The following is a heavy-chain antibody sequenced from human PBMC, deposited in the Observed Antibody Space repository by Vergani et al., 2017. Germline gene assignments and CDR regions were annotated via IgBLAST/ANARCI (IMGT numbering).Heavy chain of an antibody. CDR1: GFTFSSYA. D-gene: IGHD6-19*01. V-gene: IGHV3-23*01. CDR2: ISGSGGST. J-gene: IGHJ4*02. CDR3: AKDMDAAVAGMGDY. Sequence: EVQLLESGGGLVQPGGSLRLSCAASGFTFSSYAMSWVRQAPGKGLEWVSAISGSGGSTYYADSVKGRFTISRDNSKNTLYLRMNSLRAEDTAVYYCAKDMDAAVAGMGDYWGQRTLVTVSS.